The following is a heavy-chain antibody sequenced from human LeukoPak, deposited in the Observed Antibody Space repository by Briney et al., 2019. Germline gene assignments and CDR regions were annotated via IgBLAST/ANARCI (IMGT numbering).Heavy chain of an antibody. D-gene: IGHD6-13*01. Sequence: GASVKVSCKASGGTFSSYAISWVRQAPGQGLEWMAGIIPIFGTANYAQKFQGRVTITADKSTSTAYMELSSLRAEDTAVYYCARDHNPYSSSWHGAFDIWGQGTMVTVSS. V-gene: IGHV1-69*06. CDR1: GGTFSSYA. CDR2: IIPIFGTA. CDR3: ARDHNPYSSSWHGAFDI. J-gene: IGHJ3*02.